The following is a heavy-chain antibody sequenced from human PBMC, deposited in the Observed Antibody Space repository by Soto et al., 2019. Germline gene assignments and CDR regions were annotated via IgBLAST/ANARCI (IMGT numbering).Heavy chain of an antibody. CDR2: INHSGST. CDR1: GGSFSGYY. CDR3: ASRKNTYYDFWSGKGRSGSAFDI. J-gene: IGHJ3*02. D-gene: IGHD3-3*01. Sequence: SETLSLTCAVYGGSFSGYYWSWIRQPPGKGLEWIGEINHSGSTNYNPSLKSRVTISVDTSKNQFSLKLGSVTAADTAVYYCASRKNTYYDFWSGKGRSGSAFDIWGQGTMVTVSS. V-gene: IGHV4-34*01.